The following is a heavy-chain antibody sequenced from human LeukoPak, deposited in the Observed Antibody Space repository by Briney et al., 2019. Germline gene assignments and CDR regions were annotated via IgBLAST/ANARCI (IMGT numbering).Heavy chain of an antibody. D-gene: IGHD3-3*01. CDR2: INPNSGGT. J-gene: IGHJ4*02. V-gene: IGHV1-2*02. CDR1: GYTFTGYY. Sequence: ASVKVSCKASGYTFTGYYMHWVRQAPGQGLEWMGWINPNSGGTNYALRFQGRVTMTRDTSISTAYMELSRLRSDDTAVYYCARGGRFLEWLLTFEVPDFDYWGQGTLVTVSS. CDR3: ARGGRFLEWLLTFEVPDFDY.